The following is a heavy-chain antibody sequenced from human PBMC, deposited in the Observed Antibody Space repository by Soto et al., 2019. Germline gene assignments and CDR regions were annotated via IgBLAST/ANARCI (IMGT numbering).Heavy chain of an antibody. CDR3: ARTESGTFAP. J-gene: IGHJ5*02. V-gene: IGHV4-30-4*01. D-gene: IGHD1-7*01. CDR1: GGSISSGDYY. CDR2: IYYSGST. Sequence: SETLSLTCTVSGGSISSGDYYWSWVRQPPGKGLEWIGYIYYSGSTYYNPSLKSRVTISVDTSKNQFSLKLSSVTAADTAVYYCARTESGTFAPWGQGTLVTVSS.